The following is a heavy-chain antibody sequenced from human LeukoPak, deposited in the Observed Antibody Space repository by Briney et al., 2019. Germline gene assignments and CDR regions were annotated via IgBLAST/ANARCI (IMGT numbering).Heavy chain of an antibody. J-gene: IGHJ6*02. D-gene: IGHD3-3*01. CDR2: ISGSGGST. CDR3: AKSPGTYYDFWSGLYYYYYYGMDV. Sequence: GGSLRLSCAASGFTFSSYAISWVRQAPGKGLEWVSAISGSGGSTYYADSVKGRFTISRDNSKNTLYLQMNSLRAEDTAVYYCAKSPGTYYDFWSGLYYYYYYGMDVWGQGTTVTVSS. V-gene: IGHV3-23*01. CDR1: GFTFSSYA.